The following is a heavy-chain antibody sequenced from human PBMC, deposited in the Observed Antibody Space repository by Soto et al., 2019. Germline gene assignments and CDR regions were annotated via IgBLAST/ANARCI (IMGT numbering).Heavy chain of an antibody. Sequence: PGGSLRLSCAASGFTFSSYAMSWVRQAPGEGLEWVSAISGSGGSTYYADSVKGRFTISRDNSKNTLYLQMNSLRAEDTAVYYCAKRPRPITMVRGAFDPWGQGTLVTVSS. CDR1: GFTFSSYA. CDR3: AKRPRPITMVRGAFDP. V-gene: IGHV3-23*01. J-gene: IGHJ5*02. CDR2: ISGSGGST. D-gene: IGHD3-10*01.